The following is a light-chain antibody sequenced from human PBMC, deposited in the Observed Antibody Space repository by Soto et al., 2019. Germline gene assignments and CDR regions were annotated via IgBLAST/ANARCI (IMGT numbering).Light chain of an antibody. J-gene: IGLJ1*01. V-gene: IGLV1-47*02. CDR3: AAWDDSLRGYV. Sequence: SVLTQSPPASGTPGQRGTISCSGSNSHIGSNYVYWYQQLPGAAPKLLIYNNNQRPSGVPDRLSGSKSATSASLALSGLRSEDEADYYCAAWDDSLRGYVFGTGTKVTVL. CDR2: NNN. CDR1: NSHIGSNY.